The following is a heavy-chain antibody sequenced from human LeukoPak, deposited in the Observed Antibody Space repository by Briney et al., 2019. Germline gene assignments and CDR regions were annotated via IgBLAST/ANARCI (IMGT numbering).Heavy chain of an antibody. Sequence: PGRSLRLSCAASGFTFDDYAMHWVRQAPGKGLEWVSGISWNSGSIGYADSVKGRFTISRDNAKNSLYLQMNGLRAEDMALYYCPKDPPGVAGYFDYWGQGTLVTVSS. J-gene: IGHJ4*02. D-gene: IGHD6-19*01. CDR2: ISWNSGSI. CDR3: PKDPPGVAGYFDY. CDR1: GFTFDDYA. V-gene: IGHV3-9*03.